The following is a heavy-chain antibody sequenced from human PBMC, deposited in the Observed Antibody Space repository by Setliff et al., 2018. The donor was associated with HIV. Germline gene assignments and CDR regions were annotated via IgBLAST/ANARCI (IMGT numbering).Heavy chain of an antibody. CDR2: IYYSGST. J-gene: IGHJ4*02. CDR3: AREPDSIPYDY. Sequence: PSETLSLTCTVSGGSISSGSYYWSWIRQPPGKGLEWIGSIYYSGSTYYNPSLKSRVTISVDASRNQFSLKLNSVTAADTAVYYCAREPDSIPYDYWGQGKLVTVSS. CDR1: GGSISSGSYY. D-gene: IGHD4-4*01. V-gene: IGHV4-39*07.